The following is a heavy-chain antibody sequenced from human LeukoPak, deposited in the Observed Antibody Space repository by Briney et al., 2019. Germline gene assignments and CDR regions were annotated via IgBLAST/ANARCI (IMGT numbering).Heavy chain of an antibody. CDR2: ISAYNGNT. Sequence: ASVKVSCKAPGYTFTSYGISWVRQAPGQGLEWMGWISAYNGNTNYAQKLQGRVTMTTDTSTSTAYMELRSLRSDDTAVYYCARQDIVVVPAAVDYWGQGTLVTVSS. D-gene: IGHD2-2*01. V-gene: IGHV1-18*01. CDR1: GYTFTSYG. CDR3: ARQDIVVVPAAVDY. J-gene: IGHJ4*02.